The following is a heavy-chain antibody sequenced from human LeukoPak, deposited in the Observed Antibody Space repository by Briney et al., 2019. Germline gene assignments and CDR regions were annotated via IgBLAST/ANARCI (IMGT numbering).Heavy chain of an antibody. V-gene: IGHV3-74*01. Sequence: EGSLRLSCAASGFTFSSYWMHWVRQAPGKGLVWASRINSDGSSTSYADSVKGRFTISRDNSKNTLNLQMNSLRAEDTAVYYCAKMRTPTAHSGDAFDIWGQGTMVTVSS. CDR2: INSDGSST. J-gene: IGHJ3*02. CDR1: GFTFSSYW. CDR3: AKMRTPTAHSGDAFDI. D-gene: IGHD4-17*01.